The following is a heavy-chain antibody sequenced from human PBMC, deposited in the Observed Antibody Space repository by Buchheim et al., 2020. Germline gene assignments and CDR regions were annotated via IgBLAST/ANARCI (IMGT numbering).Heavy chain of an antibody. J-gene: IGHJ3*02. Sequence: QVQLVQSGAEVKKPGASVKVSCKASGYTFTSYYMHWVRQAPGQGLEWMGIINPSGGSTSYAQKFQGRVTMTRETSTSTVDMELSSLRSEDTAVYYCARDLGSSGSYQKRGAFDIWGQGT. CDR3: ARDLGSSGSYQKRGAFDI. V-gene: IGHV1-46*01. CDR2: INPSGGST. D-gene: IGHD1-26*01. CDR1: GYTFTSYY.